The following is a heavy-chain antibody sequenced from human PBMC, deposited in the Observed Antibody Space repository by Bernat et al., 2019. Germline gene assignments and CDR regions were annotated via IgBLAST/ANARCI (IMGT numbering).Heavy chain of an antibody. D-gene: IGHD4-17*01. CDR2: IYYSGST. V-gene: IGHV4-61*01. CDR3: ARATEAAYGDYGRSTVEWGLDY. CDR1: GGSVSSGSYY. J-gene: IGHJ4*02. Sequence: QVQLQESGPGLVKPSETLSLTCTVSGGSVSSGSYYWSCIRQPPGKGLEWIGYIYYSGSTNYNPSLKSRVTISVDTSKNQFSLKLSSVTAADTAVYYCARATEAAYGDYGRSTVEWGLDYWGQGTLVTVSS.